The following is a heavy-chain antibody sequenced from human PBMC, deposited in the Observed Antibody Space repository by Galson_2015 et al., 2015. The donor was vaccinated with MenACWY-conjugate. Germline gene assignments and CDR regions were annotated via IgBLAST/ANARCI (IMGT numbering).Heavy chain of an antibody. CDR2: IYSDGST. CDR1: GFTVSSSY. D-gene: IGHD3-10*01. V-gene: IGHV3-53*01. Sequence: SLRLSCAVSGFTVSSSYMTWVRQAPGKGLEWVSVIYSDGSTYNADPVKGRFTISRDNSKNTVFLQMTSLRAEDTVMYYCARDSRATTVWGLNKRKTIDYYYGMDVWGQGTTVIVSS. CDR3: ARDSRATTVWGLNKRKTIDYYYGMDV. J-gene: IGHJ6*02.